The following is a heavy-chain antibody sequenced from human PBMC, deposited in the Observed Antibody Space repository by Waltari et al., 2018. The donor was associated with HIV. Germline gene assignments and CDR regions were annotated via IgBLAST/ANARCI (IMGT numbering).Heavy chain of an antibody. CDR2: INPSNGGT. J-gene: IGHJ4*02. V-gene: IGHV1-2*06. Sequence: QVQLVQSGAEGKTPGASVEVSCKASGYPFSNYYLHWVRQAPGQGLEWMGRINPSNGGTNYAQSFQGRVTMTRDTSISTAYMELTRLTSDDTAVYYCARAYCSATGCQIGGYWGQGTLVTVSS. D-gene: IGHD2-2*01. CDR3: ARAYCSATGCQIGGY. CDR1: GYPFSNYY.